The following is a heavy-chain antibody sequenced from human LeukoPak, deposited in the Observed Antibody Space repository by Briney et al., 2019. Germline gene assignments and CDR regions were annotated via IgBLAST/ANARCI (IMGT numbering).Heavy chain of an antibody. J-gene: IGHJ3*02. V-gene: IGHV4-4*07. Sequence: SENLSLTCAVSGGSISTYYWSWIRQPAGKGLVWIGRIHTSGTTNYNPSLKSRVTMSVDTSEKQLSLNLRSVTAADTAVYYCARLPGGDSSSVVAFDIWGQGTMVTVSS. D-gene: IGHD2-21*02. CDR1: GGSISTYY. CDR2: IHTSGTT. CDR3: ARLPGGDSSSVVAFDI.